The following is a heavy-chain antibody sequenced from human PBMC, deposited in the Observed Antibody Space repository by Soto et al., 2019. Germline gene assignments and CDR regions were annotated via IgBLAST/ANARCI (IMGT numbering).Heavy chain of an antibody. J-gene: IGHJ4*02. CDR2: ISYDGSNK. V-gene: IGHV3-30*18. CDR3: AKDYGPIAAAGTSDY. Sequence: LRLSCAASGFTFSSYGMHWVRHAPGKGLEWVAVISYDGSNKYHADSVKGRFTISRDNSKNTLYLQMNSLRAEDTAVYYCAKDYGPIAAAGTSDYWGQGTLVTVS. D-gene: IGHD6-13*01. CDR1: GFTFSSYG.